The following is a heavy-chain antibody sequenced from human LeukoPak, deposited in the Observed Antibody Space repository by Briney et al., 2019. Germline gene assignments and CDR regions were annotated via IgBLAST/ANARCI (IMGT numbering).Heavy chain of an antibody. CDR3: ARAGEIAARGFDY. CDR1: GYTFTSYY. D-gene: IGHD6-6*01. CDR2: INPSGGST. J-gene: IGHJ4*02. V-gene: IGHV1-46*01. Sequence: GASAKVSCKASGYTFTSYYMHWVRQAPGQGLEWMGIINPSGGSTSYAQKFQGRVTMTRDMSTSTVYMELSSLRSEDTAVYYCARAGEIAARGFDYWGQGTLVTVSS.